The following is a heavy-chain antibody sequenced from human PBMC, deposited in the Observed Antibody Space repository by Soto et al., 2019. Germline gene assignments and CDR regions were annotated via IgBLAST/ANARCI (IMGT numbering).Heavy chain of an antibody. CDR2: IWYDGSNK. J-gene: IGHJ6*02. Sequence: GGSLRLSCAASGFTFSSYGMHWVRQAPGKGLEWVAVIWYDGSNKYYADSVKGRFTISRDNSKNTLYLQMNSLRAEDTAVYYCARDTEGGSGPRKLKLKQGAGMDVWGQGTTVTVS. V-gene: IGHV3-33*01. CDR1: GFTFSSYG. D-gene: IGHD3-10*01. CDR3: ARDTEGGSGPRKLKLKQGAGMDV.